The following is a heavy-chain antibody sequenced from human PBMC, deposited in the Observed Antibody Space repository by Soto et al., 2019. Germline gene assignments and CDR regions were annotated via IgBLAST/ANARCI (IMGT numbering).Heavy chain of an antibody. V-gene: IGHV1-3*01. CDR1: GYTFTSYA. J-gene: IGHJ6*03. Sequence: ASVKVSCKASGYTFTSYAMHWVRQAPGQRLEWMGWINAGNGNTKYSQKFQGRVTITRDTSASTAYMELSSLRSEDTAVYYCARDPVRAVAGSYYYYMDVWGKGTTVTVSS. CDR2: INAGNGNT. D-gene: IGHD6-19*01. CDR3: ARDPVRAVAGSYYYYMDV.